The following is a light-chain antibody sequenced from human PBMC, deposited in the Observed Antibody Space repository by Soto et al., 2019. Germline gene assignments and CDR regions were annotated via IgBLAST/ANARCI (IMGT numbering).Light chain of an antibody. V-gene: IGKV1-33*01. CDR1: QTVISY. J-gene: IGKJ4*01. Sequence: DIQMTQSPSSLSASVGDRVTITCRAGQTVISYLHWYQQKQGKAPNLLIYDASNLETGVPSRFSGSESGTDFTFTISSLQPEDIATYKYHNLPPLTFGGGTKVEIE. CDR3: HNLPPLT. CDR2: DAS.